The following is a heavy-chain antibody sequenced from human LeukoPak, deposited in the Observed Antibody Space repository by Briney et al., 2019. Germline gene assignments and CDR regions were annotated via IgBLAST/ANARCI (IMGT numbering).Heavy chain of an antibody. CDR3: AKGRGSSSRMIFDF. Sequence: GGSLRLSCAASGFTFSSYAMSWVRQAPGKGLEWVSAISGSGGSTYYADSVKGRFTISRDNSKNTLYLQVNSLRAEDTAVYYCAKGRGSSSRMIFDFWGQGTLVTVSS. CDR1: GFTFSSYA. V-gene: IGHV3-23*01. J-gene: IGHJ4*02. CDR2: ISGSGGST. D-gene: IGHD6-13*01.